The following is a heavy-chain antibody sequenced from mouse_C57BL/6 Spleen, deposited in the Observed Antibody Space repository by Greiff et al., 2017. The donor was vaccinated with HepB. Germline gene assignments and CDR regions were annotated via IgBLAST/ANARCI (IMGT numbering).Heavy chain of an antibody. CDR1: GYTFTDYN. CDR3: ARIYYYGSSGFDY. CDR2: INPNNGGT. J-gene: IGHJ2*01. Sequence: VQLQQSGPELVKPGASVKMSCKASGYTFTDYNMHWVKQSHGKSLEWIGYINPNNGGTSYNQKFKGKATLTVNKSSSTAYMELRSLTSEDSAVYYCARIYYYGSSGFDYWGQGTTLTVSS. V-gene: IGHV1-22*01. D-gene: IGHD1-1*01.